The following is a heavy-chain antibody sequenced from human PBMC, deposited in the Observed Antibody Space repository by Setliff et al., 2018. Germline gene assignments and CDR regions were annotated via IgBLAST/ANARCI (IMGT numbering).Heavy chain of an antibody. J-gene: IGHJ6*03. CDR1: GGSISSSY. CDR3: ARSHYYASGNSHYYYMDV. CDR2: FYHSASS. Sequence: NPSETLSLTCTVSGGSISSSYWSWIRQPPGKGLEWIGYFYHSASSNYNPSLKGRVTMSADTSKNQLYLSLTSVSVADTAMYYCARSHYYASGNSHYYYMDVWGKGTAVTVSS. V-gene: IGHV4-59*08. D-gene: IGHD3-10*01.